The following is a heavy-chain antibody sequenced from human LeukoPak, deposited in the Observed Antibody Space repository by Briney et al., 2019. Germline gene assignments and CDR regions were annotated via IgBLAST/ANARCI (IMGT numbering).Heavy chain of an antibody. CDR2: IIHIFGTA. V-gene: IGHV1-69*06. D-gene: IGHD6-13*01. J-gene: IGHJ5*02. CDR3: ARESRRSSSALDH. CDR1: GGTFSSYA. Sequence: GASGKVSCKAAGGTFSSYAISWVRQAPGQGLGGRRGIIHIFGTAKYAQKFQGRVTITADKSTSTAYMELSSLRSEDTAVYFCARESRRSSSALDHWGQGTLVTVSS.